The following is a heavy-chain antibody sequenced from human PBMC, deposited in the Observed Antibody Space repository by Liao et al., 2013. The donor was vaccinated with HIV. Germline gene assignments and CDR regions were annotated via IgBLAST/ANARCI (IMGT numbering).Heavy chain of an antibody. CDR1: GGSISDYY. V-gene: IGHV4-59*01. Sequence: QVQLRESGPGLLKPSETLSLTCTVSGGSISDYYFSWIRQSPGEGLEWIGYLFDNRSPEYNPSLRSRVTISGDMSKKQVSLRLSSVTAADTAVYYCARAARRWNWYFDLWGRGTLVTVSS. J-gene: IGHJ2*01. D-gene: IGHD6-6*01. CDR3: ARAARRWNWYFDL. CDR2: LFDNRSP.